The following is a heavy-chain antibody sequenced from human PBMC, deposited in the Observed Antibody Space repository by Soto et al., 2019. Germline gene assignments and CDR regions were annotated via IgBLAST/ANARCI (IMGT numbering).Heavy chain of an antibody. V-gene: IGHV4-31*03. Sequence: QVQLQESGPGLVKPSQTLSLTCTVSGGSISSGGGYYWSWIRQHPGKGLEWIGYVYYSGSTFYNPSLKSRVTLSVDTSKNQFSLKLSSVTAADTAAYYCAREVPSPYYFDYWGQGTLVTVSS. CDR3: AREVPSPYYFDY. D-gene: IGHD3-10*01. CDR1: GGSISSGGGYY. CDR2: VYYSGST. J-gene: IGHJ4*02.